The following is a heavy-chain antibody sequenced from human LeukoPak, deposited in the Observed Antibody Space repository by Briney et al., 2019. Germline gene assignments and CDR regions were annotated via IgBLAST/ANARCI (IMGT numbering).Heavy chain of an antibody. J-gene: IGHJ6*03. CDR3: DVVVVVAATHYYMDV. CDR2: IYYSGST. D-gene: IGHD2-15*01. CDR1: GGSISSSSYY. V-gene: IGHV4-39*01. Sequence: PSETLSLTCTVSGGSISSSSYYWGWIRQPPGKGLEWIGSIYYSGSTYYNPSLKSRVTISVDTSKNQFSLKLSSVTAADTAVYYCDVVVVVAATHYYMDVWGKGTTVTVSS.